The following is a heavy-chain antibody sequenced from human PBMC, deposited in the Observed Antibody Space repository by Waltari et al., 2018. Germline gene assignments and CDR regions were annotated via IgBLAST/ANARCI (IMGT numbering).Heavy chain of an antibody. CDR2: ISYNGAT. J-gene: IGHJ3*01. D-gene: IGHD5-12*01. CDR3: ATYIGASVGTAAFDV. V-gene: IGHV4-39*02. Sequence: GGLRPPPGRGLEGIATISYNGATYSSPSLRGRVTVSRDTSMNYVSLKLGSVTAADTAVYYCATYIGASVGTAAFDVWGQGTMVTVSS.